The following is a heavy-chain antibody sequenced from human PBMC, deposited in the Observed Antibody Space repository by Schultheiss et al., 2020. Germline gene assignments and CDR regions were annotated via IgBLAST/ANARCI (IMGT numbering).Heavy chain of an antibody. V-gene: IGHV4-34*12. J-gene: IGHJ5*02. CDR1: GGSFSGYY. D-gene: IGHD3-10*02. Sequence: SETLSLTCAVYGGSFSGYYWSWIRQPPGKGLEWIGSVFLSGSTYYHPSLKSRVTLSVDTSKNQFSLKLSSVTAADTAVYYCAGHVSSYWFDHWGQGTLVTVSS. CDR3: AGHVSSYWFDH. CDR2: VFLSGST.